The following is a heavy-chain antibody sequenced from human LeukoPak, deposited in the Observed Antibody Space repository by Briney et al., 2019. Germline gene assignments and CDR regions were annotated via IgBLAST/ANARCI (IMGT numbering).Heavy chain of an antibody. V-gene: IGHV4-59*01. Sequence: PSETLSLTCTVSGGSISSYYWSWIRQPPGKGLEWIGYIYYSGSTNYNPSLKSRVTISVDTSKNQFSLKLSSVTAADTAVYYCARVHYHYDSSGYPSHWGQGTLVTVSS. CDR1: GGSISSYY. CDR2: IYYSGST. CDR3: ARVHYHYDSSGYPSH. J-gene: IGHJ4*02. D-gene: IGHD3-22*01.